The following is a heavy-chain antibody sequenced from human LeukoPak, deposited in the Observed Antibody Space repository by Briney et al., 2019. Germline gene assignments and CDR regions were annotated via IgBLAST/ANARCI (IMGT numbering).Heavy chain of an antibody. V-gene: IGHV3-30*03. J-gene: IGHJ3*02. D-gene: IGHD2-21*02. CDR1: GFTFSSYG. CDR2: ISYDGSNK. Sequence: PGGSLRLSCAASGFTFSSYGMHWVRQAPGKGLEWVAVISYDGSNKYYADSVKGRFTISRDNSKNTLYLQMNSLRAEDTAVYYCARDLAAVYCGGDCYPDAFDIWGQGTMVTVSS. CDR3: ARDLAAVYCGGDCYPDAFDI.